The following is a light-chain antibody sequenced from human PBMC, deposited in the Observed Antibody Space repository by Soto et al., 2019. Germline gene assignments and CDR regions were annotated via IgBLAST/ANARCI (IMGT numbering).Light chain of an antibody. CDR3: MQALQTPLT. Sequence: DVVMTQSPLSLPVTPGEPASISCRSRQSLLHSDGYNYFDWFLQRPGQSPQVLLYLGSNRAPGVPDRFSGSGSCTDFTLKISRVEAEDVGVYYCMQALQTPLTFGGGTKVEIK. J-gene: IGKJ4*01. CDR2: LGS. V-gene: IGKV2-28*01. CDR1: QSLLHSDGYNY.